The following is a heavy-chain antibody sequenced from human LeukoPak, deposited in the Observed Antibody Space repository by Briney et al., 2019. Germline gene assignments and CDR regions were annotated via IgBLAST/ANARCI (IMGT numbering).Heavy chain of an antibody. Sequence: GGSLRLSCAASGFTFSSYSMNWVRQAPGKGLEWVSSISSSSSYIYYADSVKGRFTISRDNAKNSLYLQMNSLRAEDTAVYYCARDSRFIAARPDYWGQGTLVTVSS. CDR2: ISSSSSYI. CDR1: GFTFSSYS. D-gene: IGHD6-6*01. V-gene: IGHV3-21*01. CDR3: ARDSRFIAARPDY. J-gene: IGHJ4*02.